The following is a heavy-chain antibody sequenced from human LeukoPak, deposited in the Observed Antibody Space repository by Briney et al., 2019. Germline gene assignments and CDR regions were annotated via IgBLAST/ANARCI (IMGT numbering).Heavy chain of an antibody. J-gene: IGHJ6*04. D-gene: IGHD3-3*01. Sequence: AEATEYAASVKGRFTFSRDDSNSIAHLQMNSLKTEDTAVYYCSRGLRFPDVWGKGTTATVSS. CDR2: AEAT. V-gene: IGHV3-49*02. CDR3: SRGLRFPDV.